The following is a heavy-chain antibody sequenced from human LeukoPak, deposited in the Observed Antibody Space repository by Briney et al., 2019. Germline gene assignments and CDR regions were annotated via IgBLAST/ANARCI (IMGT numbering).Heavy chain of an antibody. J-gene: IGHJ5*02. Sequence: SETLSLTCTVSGGSISSYYWSWIRQPAGKGLDWIWRIYTSGSTNYNPSLKSRVTMSVDTSKNQFVLKLSSVTAPDTAVYYCARMISSWSYLAWFDPWGQGTLVTVSS. CDR1: GGSISSYY. CDR2: IYTSGST. V-gene: IGHV4-4*07. D-gene: IGHD1-26*01. CDR3: ARMISSWSYLAWFDP.